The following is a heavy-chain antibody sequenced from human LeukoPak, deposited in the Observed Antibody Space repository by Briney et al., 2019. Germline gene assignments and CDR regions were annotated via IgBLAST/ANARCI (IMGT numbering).Heavy chain of an antibody. CDR2: IYPGDSDT. Sequence: GESLKLLCKGSGYRFADYCSAWVRQMPGKGLEWMAIIYPGDSDTRYSPSFQGQVTLSADKSINTVYLQWNRLKASDTAIYYCASRPYGSWTYHYYFNYWGQGTLVTVSS. CDR3: ASRPYGSWTYHYYFNY. CDR1: GYRFADYC. J-gene: IGHJ4*02. V-gene: IGHV5-51*01. D-gene: IGHD3-10*01.